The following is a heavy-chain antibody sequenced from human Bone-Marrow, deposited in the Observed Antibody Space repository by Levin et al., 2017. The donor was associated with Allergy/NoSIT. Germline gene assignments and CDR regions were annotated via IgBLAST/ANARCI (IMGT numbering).Heavy chain of an antibody. CDR2: IYYSGNT. V-gene: IGHV4-30-4*01. D-gene: IGHD2-2*01. J-gene: IGHJ5*02. CDR1: GGSISSDGYY. Sequence: SETLSLTCTVSGGSISSDGYYWSWIRQPPGTGLDWIGYIYYSGNTYYNPSLKSRVTISIDTSKHQFSLKLSSVTAADTAVYYCARYSSSATTGWFDPWGQGTLVTVSS. CDR3: ARYSSSATTGWFDP.